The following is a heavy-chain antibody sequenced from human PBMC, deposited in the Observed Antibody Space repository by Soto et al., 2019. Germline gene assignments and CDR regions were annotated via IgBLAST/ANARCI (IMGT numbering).Heavy chain of an antibody. Sequence: PGGSLRLSCAASGFTFSSYAMSWVRQAPGKGLDWVSAISGSGGSTYYADSVKGRFTISRDNSKNTLYLQMNSLRAEDTAVYYCAKDLHMSVLRYFDWLPGKNYGMDVWGQGTTVTVSS. CDR2: ISGSGGST. V-gene: IGHV3-23*01. CDR1: GFTFSSYA. D-gene: IGHD3-9*01. CDR3: AKDLHMSVLRYFDWLPGKNYGMDV. J-gene: IGHJ6*02.